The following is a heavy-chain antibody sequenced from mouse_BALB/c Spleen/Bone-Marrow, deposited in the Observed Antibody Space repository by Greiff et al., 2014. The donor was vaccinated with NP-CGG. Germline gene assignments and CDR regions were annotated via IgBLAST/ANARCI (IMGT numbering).Heavy chain of an antibody. CDR2: VNPNSGGT. V-gene: IGHV1-18*01. CDR1: GYTFTDYT. CDR3: ARERHYDF. J-gene: IGHJ2*01. Sequence: VQLKESGPELVKPGASVKISCKTSGYTFTDYTLHWVKQSHGKSLEWIGGVNPNSGGTSYNQKFKGKATLNLDKSSTTAYMELRSLTSDDSAVYYCARERHYDFWGQGTTLTVSS.